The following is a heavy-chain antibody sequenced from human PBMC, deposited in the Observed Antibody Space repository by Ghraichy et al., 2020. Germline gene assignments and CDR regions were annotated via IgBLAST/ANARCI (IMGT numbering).Heavy chain of an antibody. J-gene: IGHJ4*02. CDR3: TVGIGDF. V-gene: IGHV3-15*04. CDR2: VETEADGGTT. CDR1: GFTFSGAW. Sequence: GESLNISCAASGFTFSGAWMSWVRQAPGKGPEWVGRVETEADGGTTDYAASVKGRFIMSRDDSKNILYLQMNSLKIEDTAVYYCTVGIGDFWGQGTLVTVSS. D-gene: IGHD2-15*01.